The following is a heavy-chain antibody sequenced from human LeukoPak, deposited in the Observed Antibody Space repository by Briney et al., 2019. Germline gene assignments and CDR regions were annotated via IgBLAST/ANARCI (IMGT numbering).Heavy chain of an antibody. D-gene: IGHD3-22*01. J-gene: IGHJ4*02. CDR1: GFTFKNYA. CDR3: ARGTHYYDISGYDY. Sequence: GGSLRLSCAASGFTFKNYAMYWVRQAPGKGLEWVSAIIESGESTYYTDSVKGRFTISRDNSKNTLYLQMNSLRAEDTAFYYCARGTHYYDISGYDYWGQGTLVIVSS. V-gene: IGHV3-23*01. CDR2: IIESGEST.